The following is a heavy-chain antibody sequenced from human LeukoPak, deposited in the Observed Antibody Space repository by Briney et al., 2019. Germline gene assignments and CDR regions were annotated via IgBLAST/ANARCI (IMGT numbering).Heavy chain of an antibody. Sequence: PGGSLRLSCAASGFTFSSYAMSWVRQAPGKGLEWVSAISGSGGSTYYADSVKGRFTISRDNSKNTLYLQMNSLRAEDTAVYYCANFLGCSSTCCYPRFDYFDYWGQGTLVTVSS. D-gene: IGHD2-2*01. V-gene: IGHV3-23*01. CDR2: ISGSGGST. CDR3: ANFLGCSSTCCYPRFDYFDY. J-gene: IGHJ4*02. CDR1: GFTFSSYA.